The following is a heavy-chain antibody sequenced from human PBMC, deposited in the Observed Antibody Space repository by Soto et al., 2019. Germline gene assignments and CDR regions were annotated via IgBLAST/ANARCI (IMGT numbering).Heavy chain of an antibody. CDR3: ARARTSYYDFWSGYHGETSDAFDI. CDR1: GFTFSSYW. J-gene: IGHJ3*02. Sequence: GGSLRLSCAASGFTFSSYWMHWVRQAPGKGLVWVSRINSDGSSTSYADSVKGRFTISRDNAKNTLYLQMNSLRAEDTAVYYCARARTSYYDFWSGYHGETSDAFDIWGQGTMVTVSS. V-gene: IGHV3-74*01. D-gene: IGHD3-3*01. CDR2: INSDGSST.